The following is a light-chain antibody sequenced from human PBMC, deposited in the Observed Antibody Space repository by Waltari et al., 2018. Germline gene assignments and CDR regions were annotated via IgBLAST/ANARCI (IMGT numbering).Light chain of an antibody. V-gene: IGLV2-14*01. CDR2: GVS. CDR3: SSYAGSYTFV. CDR1: SSDIGGSTY. Sequence: QSALTQPASVSGSPGTSISISCSGTSSDIGGSTYVSWYQQHPGKAPKLVIFGVSIRPSGVSPRFSGSRSGNTASLTISGLQPEDEADYYCSSYAGSYTFVFGSGTKVIVL. J-gene: IGLJ1*01.